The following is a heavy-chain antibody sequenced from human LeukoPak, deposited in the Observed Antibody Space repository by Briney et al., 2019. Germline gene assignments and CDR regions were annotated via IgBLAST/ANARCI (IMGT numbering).Heavy chain of an antibody. D-gene: IGHD3-16*02. CDR3: ARELRGRITFGGIFEY. Sequence: PSETLSLTCTVSGGSISSGDYYWTWIRQPPGKGLEWIDYIYSSGATYNNPSLKSRLTISVDTSENQFSLKLSSVTAADTAVYYCARELRGRITFGGIFEYWGQGILVTVSS. J-gene: IGHJ4*02. CDR2: IYSSGAT. CDR1: GGSISSGDYY. V-gene: IGHV4-30-4*01.